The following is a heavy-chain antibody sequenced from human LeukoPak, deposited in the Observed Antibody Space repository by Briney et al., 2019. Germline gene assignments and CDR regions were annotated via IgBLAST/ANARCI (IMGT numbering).Heavy chain of an antibody. CDR1: GYSITSYW. D-gene: IGHD5-12*01. J-gene: IGHJ4*02. Sequence: AESLQISCKGSGYSITSYWIGWVRQMPREGLEWMGIIYTGDSDTRYSPSFQGQVTISAVKSISTAYLQWSSLKASDTAMYYCASYRLGLQYPDYWGQGTLVTVSS. V-gene: IGHV5-51*01. CDR2: IYTGDSDT. CDR3: ASYRLGLQYPDY.